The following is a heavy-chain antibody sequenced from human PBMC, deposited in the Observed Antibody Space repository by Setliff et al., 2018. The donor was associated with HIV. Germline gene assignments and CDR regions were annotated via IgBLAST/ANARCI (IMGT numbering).Heavy chain of an antibody. J-gene: IGHJ6*03. V-gene: IGHV5-51*01. D-gene: IGHD2-2*01. CDR1: GYSFTNYW. Sequence: GESLKISCKGSGYSFTNYWIAWVRQVSGKGLELMGIIFPADSDTRYSPSFQGQATISADKSISTAYLQWSSLKASDSAVYYCARASDPSHRMPPTYHYYYMDVWGKGTTVTVSS. CDR2: IFPADSDT. CDR3: ARASDPSHRMPPTYHYYYMDV.